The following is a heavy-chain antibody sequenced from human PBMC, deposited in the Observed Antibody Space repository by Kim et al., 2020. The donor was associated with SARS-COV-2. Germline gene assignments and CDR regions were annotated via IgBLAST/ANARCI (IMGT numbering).Heavy chain of an antibody. CDR2: IYYSGST. V-gene: IGHV4-39*07. Sequence: SETLSLTCTVSGGSISSSSYYWGWIRQPPGKGLEWIGSIYYSGSTYYNPSLKSRVTISVDTSKNQFSLKLSSVTAADTAVYYCARDFPLYSSLPRGWFDPWGQGTLVTVSS. CDR1: GGSISSSSYY. J-gene: IGHJ5*02. D-gene: IGHD6-13*01. CDR3: ARDFPLYSSLPRGWFDP.